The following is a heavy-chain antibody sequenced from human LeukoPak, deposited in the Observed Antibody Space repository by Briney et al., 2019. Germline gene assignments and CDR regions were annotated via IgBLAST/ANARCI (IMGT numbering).Heavy chain of an antibody. CDR1: GYSISSGYY. V-gene: IGHV4-61*01. CDR3: ARAGYGDYVDY. Sequence: SETLSLTCAVSGYSISSGYYWSWIRQPPGKGLEWIGYIYYSGSTNYNPSLKSRVTISVDTSKNQFSLKLSSVTAADTAVYYCARAGYGDYVDYWGQGTLVTVSS. J-gene: IGHJ4*02. D-gene: IGHD4-17*01. CDR2: IYYSGST.